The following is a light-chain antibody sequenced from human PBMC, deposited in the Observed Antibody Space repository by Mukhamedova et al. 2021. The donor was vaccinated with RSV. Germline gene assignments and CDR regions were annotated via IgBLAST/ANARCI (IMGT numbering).Light chain of an antibody. Sequence: QQKPGQAPRLLIYGASTSATGIPARFSGSGSGTELTLTISSLQSDAFAAHYCQHHNNSPPYSFGQ. V-gene: IGKV3-15*01. J-gene: IGKJ2*03. CDR3: QHHNNSPPYS. CDR2: GAS.